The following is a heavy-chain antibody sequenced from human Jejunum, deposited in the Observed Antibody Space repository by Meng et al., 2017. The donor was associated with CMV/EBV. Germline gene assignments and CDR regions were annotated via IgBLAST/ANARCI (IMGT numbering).Heavy chain of an antibody. CDR2: IRYDGSNK. Sequence: QGLLVESGGGVVQPGGSLRLSCAAAGFTFSSCGMHWVRQAPGKGLEWVAFIRYDGSNKYYADSVKGRFTISRDNSKNTLYLQMNSLRAEDTAVYYCARILAAAGGDYWGQGTLVTVSS. CDR3: ARILAAAGGDY. V-gene: IGHV3-30*02. J-gene: IGHJ4*02. D-gene: IGHD6-13*01. CDR1: GFTFSSCG.